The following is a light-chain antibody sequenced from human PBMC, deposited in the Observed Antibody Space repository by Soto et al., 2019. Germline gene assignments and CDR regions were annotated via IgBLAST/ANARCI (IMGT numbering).Light chain of an antibody. J-gene: IGLJ2*01. CDR1: SSDVGGYNY. Sequence: QSALTQPPSSSGSPGHSVTISCTGTSSDVGGYNYVSWYQQHPGKAPKLMISEVSKRPSGVPDRFSGSKSGNTASLTVSGLQAEDEADYYCSSFAGNNNLVFGGGTKLTVL. CDR3: SSFAGNNNLV. V-gene: IGLV2-8*01. CDR2: EVS.